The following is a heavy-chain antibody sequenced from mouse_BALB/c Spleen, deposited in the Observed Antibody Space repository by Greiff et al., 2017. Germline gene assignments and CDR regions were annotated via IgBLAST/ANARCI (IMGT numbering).Heavy chain of an antibody. D-gene: IGHD2-12*01. CDR2: ISYSGST. V-gene: IGHV3-2*02. CDR3: ARGYDGAWFAY. J-gene: IGHJ3*01. CDR1: GYSITSDYA. Sequence: EVQGVESGPGLVKPSQSLSLTCTVTGYSITSDYAWNWIRQFPGNKLEWMGYISYSGSTSYNPSLKSRISITRDTSKNQFFLQLNSVTTEDTATYYCARGYDGAWFAYWGQGTLVTVSA.